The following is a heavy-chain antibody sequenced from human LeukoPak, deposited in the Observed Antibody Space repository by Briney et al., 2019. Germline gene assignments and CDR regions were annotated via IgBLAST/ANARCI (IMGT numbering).Heavy chain of an antibody. D-gene: IGHD3-16*01. CDR3: AKGFMRWGEVYYMDV. CDR2: ISSSGSTT. J-gene: IGHJ6*03. V-gene: IGHV3-48*03. CDR1: GFTFSSYE. Sequence: PGGSLRLSCAASGFTFSSYEMNWVRQAPGKGLEWVSYISSSGSTTYYADSVKGRFTISRDNAKNSLYLQMNSVRAEDTAVYYCAKGFMRWGEVYYMDVWGKGTTVAVSS.